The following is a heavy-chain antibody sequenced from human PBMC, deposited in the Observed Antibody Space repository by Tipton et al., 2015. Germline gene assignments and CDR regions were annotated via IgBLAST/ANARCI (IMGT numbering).Heavy chain of an antibody. Sequence: TLSLTCTVSGGSISRYYWSWIRQPPGKGLEWIGYIQYSGSTNYNPSLKSRVTISVDTSKTQFSLKMRSVTATDTAVYYCARARGRHGGLFDSWGQGTLVTVSS. CDR2: IQYSGST. J-gene: IGHJ4*02. CDR1: GGSISRYY. V-gene: IGHV4-59*07. D-gene: IGHD4-23*01. CDR3: ARARGRHGGLFDS.